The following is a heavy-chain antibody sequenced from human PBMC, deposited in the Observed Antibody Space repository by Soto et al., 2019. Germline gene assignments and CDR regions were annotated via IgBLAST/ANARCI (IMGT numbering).Heavy chain of an antibody. CDR3: ASGMWGSGWSDIYYYYGMDV. J-gene: IGHJ6*02. D-gene: IGHD6-19*01. V-gene: IGHV1-2*02. CDR2: INPNSGGT. CDR1: GYTFTGYY. Sequence: ASVKVCCKVSGYTFTGYYMHWVRHAPGQGLEWMGWINPNSGGTNYAQKFQGRVTMTRDTSISTAYMELSSLRSDDTAVYYCASGMWGSGWSDIYYYYGMDVWGQGTTVTVSS.